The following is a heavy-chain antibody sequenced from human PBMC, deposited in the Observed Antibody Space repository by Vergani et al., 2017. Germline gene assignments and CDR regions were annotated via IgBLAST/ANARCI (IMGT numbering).Heavy chain of an antibody. CDR2: ISGSGRYR. Sequence: EVQLLESGGDLVQPGGSLRLSCAASGFTFNHYAMNWVRQAPGKGLEWVSGISGSGRYRFYADSLKGRFTISRDNAKNSVYLQMSSLGAEDTAVYYCARDPQYYYVSSGDYSYYGMDVWGKGTTVTVSS. V-gene: IGHV3-21*02. CDR1: GFTFNHYA. CDR3: ARDPQYYYVSSGDYSYYGMDV. D-gene: IGHD3-22*01. J-gene: IGHJ6*04.